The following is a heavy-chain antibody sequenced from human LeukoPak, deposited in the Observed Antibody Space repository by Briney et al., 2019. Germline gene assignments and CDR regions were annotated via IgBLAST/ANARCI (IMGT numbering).Heavy chain of an antibody. V-gene: IGHV3-23*01. Sequence: GGSLRLSCAASGLTFSRYAMSWVRQAPGKGLEWISALSISGCSTYYADSVKGRFTISRDNSKNTLFLQMNSLRAEDTAVYYCATHAPYSSHTTGGLARGFDCWGQGTLVTVSS. CDR1: GLTFSRYA. CDR3: ATHAPYSSHTTGGLARGFDC. J-gene: IGHJ4*02. D-gene: IGHD2-8*02. CDR2: LSISGCST.